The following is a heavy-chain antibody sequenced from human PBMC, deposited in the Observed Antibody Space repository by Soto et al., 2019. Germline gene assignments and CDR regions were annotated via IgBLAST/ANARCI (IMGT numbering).Heavy chain of an antibody. V-gene: IGHV3-73*02. CDR3: TRRGYGGKSDAFDI. CDR1: GFTFSGSA. CDR2: IRSKANSYAT. D-gene: IGHD5-12*01. Sequence: EMQLVESGGGLVQPGGSLKLSCAASGFTFSGSAIYWVRKASGKGLEWVGHIRSKANSYATGYAVSVKGRFTISRDDSKNTAYLQMNRLKTEDTAVYYCTRRGYGGKSDAFDIWGQGTMVTVSS. J-gene: IGHJ3*02.